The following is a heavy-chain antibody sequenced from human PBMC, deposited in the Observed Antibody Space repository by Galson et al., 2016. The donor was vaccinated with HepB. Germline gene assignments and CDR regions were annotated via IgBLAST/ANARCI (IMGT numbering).Heavy chain of an antibody. J-gene: IGHJ4*02. CDR2: ISGSGGDK. CDR3: AKLGRDFWSGSPRMIDY. D-gene: IGHD3-3*01. V-gene: IGHV3-23*01. Sequence: SLRLSCAASGFSFSNFAMSWVRQIPGKGLEWVSVISGSGGDKYYADSVKGRLTIARDNYKKMVFLQMSTVRLEDTAIYYCAKLGRDFWSGSPRMIDYWGQGTLVTVSS. CDR1: GFSFSNFA.